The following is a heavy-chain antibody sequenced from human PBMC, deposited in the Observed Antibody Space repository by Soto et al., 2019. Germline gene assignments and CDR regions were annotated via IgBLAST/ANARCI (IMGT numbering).Heavy chain of an antibody. V-gene: IGHV1-69*13. CDR1: GGTFSSYA. D-gene: IGHD6-6*01. CDR2: VIPIFGTA. J-gene: IGHJ5*02. Sequence: SVKVSCKASGGTFSSYAISWVRQAPGQGLEWMGGVIPIFGTANYAQKFQGRVTITADESTSTAYMELSSLRSEDTAVYYCARSPEKGLRLTQAFDPWGQGTLVTVSS. CDR3: ARSPEKGLRLTQAFDP.